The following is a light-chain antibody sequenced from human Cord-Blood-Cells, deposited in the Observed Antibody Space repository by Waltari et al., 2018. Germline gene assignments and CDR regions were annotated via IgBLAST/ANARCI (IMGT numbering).Light chain of an antibody. Sequence: EIVMTQSPATLSVSPGERATLSCRASQSVSSNLAWYQQKPGQAPRLLIYGASTRATGNPARFSGGGSGTEFNLTISSRQSENFAVYYCQQYNNWWTFGQGTKVEIK. CDR1: QSVSSN. V-gene: IGKV3-15*01. CDR2: GAS. J-gene: IGKJ1*01. CDR3: QQYNNWWT.